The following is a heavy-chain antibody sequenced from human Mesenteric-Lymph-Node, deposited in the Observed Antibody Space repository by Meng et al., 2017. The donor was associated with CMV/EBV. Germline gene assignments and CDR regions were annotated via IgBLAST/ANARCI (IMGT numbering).Heavy chain of an antibody. V-gene: IGHV3-30-3*01. CDR1: GFTFSHCP. Sequence: GGSLRLSCAASGFTFSHCPMHWVRQAPGKGPEWVAVISYDGNNQYYADSLKGRFTISRDNSKNTLYLEMDSLRAEDTAVYYCARALLVPAAHYYYYYGVDVWGQGTTVTVSS. CDR2: ISYDGNNQ. D-gene: IGHD2-2*01. CDR3: ARALLVPAAHYYYYYGVDV. J-gene: IGHJ6*02.